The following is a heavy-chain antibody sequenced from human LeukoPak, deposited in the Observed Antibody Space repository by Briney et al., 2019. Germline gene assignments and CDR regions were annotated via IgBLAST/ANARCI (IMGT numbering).Heavy chain of an antibody. Sequence: GGSLRHSCAASGFTFSSYAMSWVRQAPGKGLEWVSAISGSGGSTYYADSVKGRFTISRDNSKNTLYLQMNSLRAEDTAVYYCAKEVEMATIPWYYFDYWGQGTLVTVSS. CDR3: AKEVEMATIPWYYFDY. CDR2: ISGSGGST. V-gene: IGHV3-23*01. D-gene: IGHD5-24*01. J-gene: IGHJ4*02. CDR1: GFTFSSYA.